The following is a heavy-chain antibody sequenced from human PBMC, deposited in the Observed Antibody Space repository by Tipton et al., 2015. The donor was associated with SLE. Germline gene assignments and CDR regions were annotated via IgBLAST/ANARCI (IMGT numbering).Heavy chain of an antibody. J-gene: IGHJ4*02. V-gene: IGHV4-39*01. Sequence: TLSLTCSVSGGSISDSLYCWAWIRQPPGKGLEWIGSIYSSGSTYYNPSLNSRVSISVDTSRNSLSLRLSSVTAADTAVYYCARQVVYDTSGYYYFDSWGQGTLVAVSS. CDR1: GGSISDSLYC. CDR2: IYSSGST. D-gene: IGHD3-22*01. CDR3: ARQVVYDTSGYYYFDS.